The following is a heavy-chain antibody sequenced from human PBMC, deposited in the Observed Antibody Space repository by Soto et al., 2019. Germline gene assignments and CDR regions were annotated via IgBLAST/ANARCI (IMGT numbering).Heavy chain of an antibody. CDR3: ARDNYAPGMDV. J-gene: IGHJ6*02. V-gene: IGHV3-48*03. CDR2: ISSSGSTI. CDR1: GFTFCSYD. D-gene: IGHD3-16*01. Sequence: PGGALRLSCAASGFTFCSYDMNWVRQAPGKELEWYSYISSSGSTIYYADAVKGRFTITRDNAKNSLYLQMNSLRAEDTAFYYCARDNYAPGMDVWGQGTTVTVSS.